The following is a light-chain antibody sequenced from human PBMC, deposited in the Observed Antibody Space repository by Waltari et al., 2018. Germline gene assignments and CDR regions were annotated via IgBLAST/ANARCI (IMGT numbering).Light chain of an antibody. Sequence: DIQMTQSPSTLSAYVGDRVTITCRASQSILTWLAWYQQKPGKAPRLLMYKAASLQSGVPPRFSGSGSGTEFTLTISSLQPDDFATYYCQQYNTYSPGPTFGGGTKVEIK. CDR1: QSILTW. V-gene: IGKV1-5*03. J-gene: IGKJ4*01. CDR2: KAA. CDR3: QQYNTYSPGPT.